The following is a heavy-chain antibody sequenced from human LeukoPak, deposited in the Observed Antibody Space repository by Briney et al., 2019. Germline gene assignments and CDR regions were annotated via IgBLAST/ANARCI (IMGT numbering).Heavy chain of an antibody. CDR1: GYSISSGYY. Sequence: PSETLSLTCTVSGYSISSGYYWGWIRQPPGKGLESIGGIYHSGNTYYNPSLGSRVTMSVDTSKNQFSLNLKSVTAADTAVYYCARERGDNFESSGYKDYWGQGTLVTVSS. D-gene: IGHD3-22*01. J-gene: IGHJ4*02. CDR3: ARERGDNFESSGYKDY. V-gene: IGHV4-38-2*02. CDR2: IYHSGNT.